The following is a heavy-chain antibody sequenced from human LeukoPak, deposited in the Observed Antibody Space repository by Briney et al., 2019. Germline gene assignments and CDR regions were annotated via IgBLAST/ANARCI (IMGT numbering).Heavy chain of an antibody. CDR3: ARATWGSYFDY. D-gene: IGHD3-16*01. Sequence: GGSLRLSCAASGFTFSGHWMHWVRQAPGKGLVWVSRINSDGYSTSYADSVKGRFTISRDNAKNTLYLQMNSLRAEDTAVYYCARATWGSYFDYWGQGTLVTVSS. CDR2: INSDGYST. J-gene: IGHJ4*02. CDR1: GFTFSGHW. V-gene: IGHV3-74*01.